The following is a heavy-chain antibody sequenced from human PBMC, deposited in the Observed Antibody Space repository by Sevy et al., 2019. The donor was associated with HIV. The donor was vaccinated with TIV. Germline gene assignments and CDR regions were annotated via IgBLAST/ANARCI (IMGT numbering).Heavy chain of an antibody. J-gene: IGHJ4*02. CDR2: VNPSGGGT. CDR3: ARVESCGGDCYFSDY. Sequence: ASVKVSCKASGYTCTDHYIHWVRQAPGQGLECMGIVNPSGGGTNYAQNFQGRVTFTRDTSTSTVYMELSGLRSEDTAVYYCARVESCGGDCYFSDYWGQGTQVTVSS. V-gene: IGHV1-46*01. CDR1: GYTCTDHY. D-gene: IGHD2-21*02.